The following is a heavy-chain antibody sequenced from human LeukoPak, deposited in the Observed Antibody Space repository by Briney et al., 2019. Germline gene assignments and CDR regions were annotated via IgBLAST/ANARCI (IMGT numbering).Heavy chain of an antibody. CDR3: ARGGGWLRLGRYYFDY. J-gene: IGHJ4*02. Sequence: SETLSLTCAVSGGSISSSNWWSWVRQPPGKGLEWIGEIYHSGSTNYNPSLKSRVTISVDTSKNQFSLKLSSVTAADTAVYYCARGGGWLRLGRYYFDYWGQGTLVTVSS. V-gene: IGHV4-4*02. CDR2: IYHSGST. CDR1: GGSISSSNW. D-gene: IGHD5-12*01.